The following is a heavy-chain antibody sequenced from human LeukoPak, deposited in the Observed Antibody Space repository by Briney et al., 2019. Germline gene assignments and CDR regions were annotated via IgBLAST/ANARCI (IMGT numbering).Heavy chain of an antibody. J-gene: IGHJ4*02. V-gene: IGHV3-30*04. D-gene: IGHD4-23*01. CDR1: GFTFSSYA. Sequence: EGSLRLSCAASGFTFSSYAMHWVRQAPGKGLEWVAVISYDGSNKYYADSVKGRFTISRDNSKNTLYLQMNSLRAEDTAVYYCARDSTTVVTLRADYWGQGTLVTVSS. CDR3: ARDSTTVVTLRADY. CDR2: ISYDGSNK.